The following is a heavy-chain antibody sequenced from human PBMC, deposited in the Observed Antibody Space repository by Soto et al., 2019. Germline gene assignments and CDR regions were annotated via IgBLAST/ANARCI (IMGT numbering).Heavy chain of an antibody. J-gene: IGHJ4*02. CDR3: AKSRIQGWTKGLYDH. CDR1: GFTFSSYA. CDR2: ISESGDST. Sequence: EVQLLDSGGRLVQPGGSLRLSCAASGFTFSSYAMSWVRQAPGKGLEWVSSISESGDSTSSAESVRGRFTISRDDSKNTLYLPMNSLRAEDTAVYSCAKSRIQGWTKGLYDHWGQGTLVTVSS. V-gene: IGHV3-23*01. D-gene: IGHD5-18*01.